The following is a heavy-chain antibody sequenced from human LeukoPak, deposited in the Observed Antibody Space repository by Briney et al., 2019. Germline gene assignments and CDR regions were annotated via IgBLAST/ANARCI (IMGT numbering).Heavy chain of an antibody. Sequence: SETLSLTCTVSGGSLSTSSYYWGWIRQPPGKGLEWIGSIYYSGSTYYNPSLKSRVTISVDTSKNQFSLKLSSVTAADTAVYYCARHSSVLLFDYWGQGTLDAVSS. V-gene: IGHV4-39*01. CDR3: ARHSSVLLFDY. D-gene: IGHD3-10*01. CDR1: GGSLSTSSYY. CDR2: IYYSGST. J-gene: IGHJ4*02.